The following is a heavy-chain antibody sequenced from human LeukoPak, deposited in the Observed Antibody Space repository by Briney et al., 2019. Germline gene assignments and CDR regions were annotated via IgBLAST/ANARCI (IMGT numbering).Heavy chain of an antibody. V-gene: IGHV4-34*01. CDR3: AHVGYDSSGYPSFFDY. D-gene: IGHD3-22*01. CDR2: INHSGST. CDR1: GGSFSGYY. Sequence: PSETLSLTCAVYGGSFSGYYWSWIRQPPGKGLEWIGEINHSGSTYYNPSLKSRVTISVDTSKNQFSLKLSSVTAADTAVYYCAHVGYDSSGYPSFFDYWGQGTLVTVSS. J-gene: IGHJ4*02.